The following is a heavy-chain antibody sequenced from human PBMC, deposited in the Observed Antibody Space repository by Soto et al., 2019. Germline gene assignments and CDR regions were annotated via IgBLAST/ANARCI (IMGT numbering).Heavy chain of an antibody. CDR3: ARAKAVVIAALDI. CDR1: GFMFNNSA. Sequence: WGSLRLSCKASGFMFNNSAMTWVRQAPGQGLQWVASVSDNGGSRGGTYYADSVKGRFTISRDNSKNTLYLQLDSLTGADTAVYYCARAKAVVIAALDIWGQGTMVTVSS. J-gene: IGHJ3*02. CDR2: VSDNGGSRGGT. D-gene: IGHD2-21*01. V-gene: IGHV3-23*01.